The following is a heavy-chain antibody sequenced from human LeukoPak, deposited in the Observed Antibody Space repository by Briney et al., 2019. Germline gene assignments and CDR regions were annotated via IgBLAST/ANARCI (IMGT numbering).Heavy chain of an antibody. D-gene: IGHD3-10*01. V-gene: IGHV4-39*07. J-gene: IGHJ4*02. Sequence: SQTLSLACIVSGGSISTNTYYWGWIRLPPGKGLEWIGEIHHRGTTYYNPSLRSRVTISVDTSKNQFSLRLTSVTAADTAVYYCARVTYNGYQHFDYWGQGNLVTVS. CDR2: IHHRGTT. CDR3: ARVTYNGYQHFDY. CDR1: GGSISTNTYY.